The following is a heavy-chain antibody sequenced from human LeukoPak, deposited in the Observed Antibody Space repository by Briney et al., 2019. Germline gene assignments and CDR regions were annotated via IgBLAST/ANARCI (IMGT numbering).Heavy chain of an antibody. Sequence: GGSLRLSCSASGFTFTSSAMHWVRQAPGKGLEWVSGIASGGGTYYAESVKGRFTISGDKSKNTLYLQMNSLRAEDTAVYYCANRIGGATFYWGQGTLVTVSS. CDR1: GFTFTSSA. J-gene: IGHJ4*02. V-gene: IGHV3-23*01. D-gene: IGHD1-26*01. CDR3: ANRIGGATFY. CDR2: IASGGGT.